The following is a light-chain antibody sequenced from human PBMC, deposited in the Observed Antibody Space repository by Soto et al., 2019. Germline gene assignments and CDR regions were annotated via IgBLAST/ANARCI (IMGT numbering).Light chain of an antibody. CDR2: EVI. V-gene: IGLV2-18*02. CDR3: SSYTTSGTLV. CDR1: SSDVGSFNR. J-gene: IGLJ3*02. Sequence: QSALTQPPSVSGSPGQSVTISCAGTSSDVGSFNRVSWYQQPPGTAPRLMIYEVIYRPAGVPDRFAGSKSGNTASLTISGLQAEDEADYYCSSYTTSGTLVFGGGTNLTVL.